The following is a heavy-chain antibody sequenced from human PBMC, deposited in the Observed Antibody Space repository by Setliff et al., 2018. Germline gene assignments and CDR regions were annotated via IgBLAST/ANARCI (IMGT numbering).Heavy chain of an antibody. Sequence: SETLSLTCTVSGVSISSSSYYWGWIRQPPGKGLWWIGSIDYSGRTYYNPSLKSRVTISVDTSKKQFSLKLSSVTAADTAVYYCARQICSGGDCYPTRFHYWGQGALVTVSS. CDR1: GVSISSSSYY. J-gene: IGHJ4*02. CDR2: IDYSGRT. V-gene: IGHV4-39*01. CDR3: ARQICSGGDCYPTRFHY. D-gene: IGHD2-21*02.